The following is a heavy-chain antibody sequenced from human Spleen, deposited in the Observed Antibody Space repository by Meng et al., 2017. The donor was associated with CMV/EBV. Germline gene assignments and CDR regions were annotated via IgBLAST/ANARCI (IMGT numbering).Heavy chain of an antibody. Sequence: SGFTFISYTMHWVRQAPGKGLEWLSSISTASSYISYADSVKGRFTISRDNAKKSLYLQMSSLRDDDTAMYYCAKVGILGASKYFQHWGQGTLVTVSS. CDR2: ISTASSYI. D-gene: IGHD1-26*01. J-gene: IGHJ1*01. CDR3: AKVGILGASKYFQH. CDR1: GFTFISYT. V-gene: IGHV3-21*01.